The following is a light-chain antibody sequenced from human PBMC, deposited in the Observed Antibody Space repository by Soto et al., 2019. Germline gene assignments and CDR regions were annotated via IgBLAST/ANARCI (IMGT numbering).Light chain of an antibody. CDR2: KAS. CDR1: QSISSW. Sequence: DIQVTQSPAAVSGSVGDRVTMTCRASQSISSWLAWYQQKPGKAPKLLIYKASTLKSGVPSRFSGSGSGTELTLTISSLQPDDFATYYCQHYNSYSEAFGQGTKVDI. CDR3: QHYNSYSEA. J-gene: IGKJ1*01. V-gene: IGKV1-5*03.